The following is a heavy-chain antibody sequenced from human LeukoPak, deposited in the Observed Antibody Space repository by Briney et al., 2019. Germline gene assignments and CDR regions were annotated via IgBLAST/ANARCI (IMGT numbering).Heavy chain of an antibody. J-gene: IGHJ4*02. CDR1: GFIFSNTY. CDR2: IKNNVDGGTT. D-gene: IGHD2-2*02. CDR3: TTLGSMYCSRSGCSTLFDY. V-gene: IGHV3-15*01. Sequence: KAGGSLRLSCAASGFIFSNTYLTWVRQAPGKGLEWVGHIKNNVDGGTTDYAAPVKGRFTISRDDSKHTVSLQMDSLKAEDTAVYYCTTLGSMYCSRSGCSTLFDYWGKGILVTVSS.